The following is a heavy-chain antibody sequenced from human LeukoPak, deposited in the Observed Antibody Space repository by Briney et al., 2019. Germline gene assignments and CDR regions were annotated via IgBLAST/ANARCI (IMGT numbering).Heavy chain of an antibody. V-gene: IGHV3-74*01. D-gene: IGHD2-15*01. J-gene: IGHJ5*02. CDR2: INSDGSST. CDR1: GFTFSSYW. Sequence: PGGSLRLSCAASGFTFSSYWMHWVRQAPGKGLVWVSRINSDGSSTSYADSVKGRFTISRDNAKNTLYLQMNSLRAEDTAVYYCARDRGARGYCSGGSCYLQGFFWFDPWGQGTLVTVSS. CDR3: ARDRGARGYCSGGSCYLQGFFWFDP.